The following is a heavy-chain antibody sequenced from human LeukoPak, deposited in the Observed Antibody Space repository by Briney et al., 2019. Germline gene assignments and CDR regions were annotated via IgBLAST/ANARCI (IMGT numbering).Heavy chain of an antibody. Sequence: TSETLSLTCAVSGGSISSGGYSWSWIRQPPGKGLEWIGYIYHSGSTYYNPSLKSRVTISVDRSKNQFSLKLSSVTAADTAVYYCAKVYCTSTSCPFDSWGQGTLVTVSS. CDR1: GGSISSGGYS. J-gene: IGHJ4*02. CDR3: AKVYCTSTSCPFDS. V-gene: IGHV4-30-2*01. D-gene: IGHD2-2*01. CDR2: IYHSGST.